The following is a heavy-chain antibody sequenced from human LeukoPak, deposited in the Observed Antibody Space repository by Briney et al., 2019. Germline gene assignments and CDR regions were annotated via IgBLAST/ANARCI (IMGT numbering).Heavy chain of an antibody. CDR2: ISGSGGST. D-gene: IGHD1-26*01. CDR1: GFTFSSYA. Sequence: PGGSLRLSCAASGFTFSSYAMSWDRQNPGKGLEWVAAISGSGGSTYYADSVKGRFTISRDNFKNTLYLQMNSLRAEDTAVYYCAKEVIVGVSFDYWGQGTLVTVSS. CDR3: AKEVIVGVSFDY. J-gene: IGHJ4*02. V-gene: IGHV3-23*01.